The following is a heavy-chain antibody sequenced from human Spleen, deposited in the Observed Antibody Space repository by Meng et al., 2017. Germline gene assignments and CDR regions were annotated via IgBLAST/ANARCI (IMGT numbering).Heavy chain of an antibody. Sequence: GESLKISCAASGFTFSSYAMSWVRQAPGKGLEWVSAISGSGGSTYYADSVKGRFTISRDNSKNTLYLQMNSLRAEDTAVYYCAREGAWLSSPFDYWGQGTLVTVSS. CDR1: GFTFSSYA. D-gene: IGHD2/OR15-2a*01. V-gene: IGHV3-23*01. CDR2: ISGSGGST. J-gene: IGHJ4*02. CDR3: AREGAWLSSPFDY.